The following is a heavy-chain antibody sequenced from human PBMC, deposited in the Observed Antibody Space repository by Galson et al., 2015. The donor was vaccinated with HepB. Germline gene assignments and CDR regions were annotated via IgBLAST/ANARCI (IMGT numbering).Heavy chain of an antibody. V-gene: IGHV3-21*01. CDR3: ARDPEQWLVIPHYYYYGMDV. D-gene: IGHD6-19*01. CDR1: GFTFSSYS. Sequence: SLRLSCAASGFTFSSYSMNWVRQAPGKGLEWVSSISSSSSYIYYADSVKGRFTISRDNAKNSLYLQMNSLRAEDTAVYHCARDPEQWLVIPHYYYYGMDVWGQGTTVTVSS. J-gene: IGHJ6*02. CDR2: ISSSSSYI.